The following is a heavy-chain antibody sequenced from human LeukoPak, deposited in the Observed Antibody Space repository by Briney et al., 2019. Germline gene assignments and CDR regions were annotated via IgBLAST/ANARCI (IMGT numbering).Heavy chain of an antibody. CDR2: IYTSGST. Sequence: SETLSLTCTVSGGSISSYHWSWIRQPAGKGLEWIGRIYTSGSTNYNPSLKSRVTMSVDTSKNQFSLKLSSVTAADTAVYYCARGIYYYDSSGYYSSLRNYFDYWGQGTLVTVSS. J-gene: IGHJ4*02. CDR3: ARGIYYYDSSGYYSSLRNYFDY. V-gene: IGHV4-4*07. D-gene: IGHD3-22*01. CDR1: GGSISSYH.